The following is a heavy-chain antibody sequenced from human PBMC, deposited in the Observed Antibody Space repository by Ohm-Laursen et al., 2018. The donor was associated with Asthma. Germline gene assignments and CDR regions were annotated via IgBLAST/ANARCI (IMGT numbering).Heavy chain of an antibody. J-gene: IGHJ3*02. D-gene: IGHD3-3*02. Sequence: ASVKVSCKASGGTLNNFAINWVRQAPGQGLEWMGIINPSGGSTSYAQKFQGRVTMTRDTSTSTVYMELSSLRSEDTAVYYCARAGLSFENDAFDIWGQGTMVTVSS. V-gene: IGHV1-46*02. CDR1: GGTLNNFA. CDR2: INPSGGST. CDR3: ARAGLSFENDAFDI.